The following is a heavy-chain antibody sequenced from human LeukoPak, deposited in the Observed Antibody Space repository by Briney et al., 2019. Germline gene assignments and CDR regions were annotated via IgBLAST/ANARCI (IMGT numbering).Heavy chain of an antibody. V-gene: IGHV2-70*11. D-gene: IGHD3-22*01. CDR2: IDWDDDK. Sequence: SGPMLVNPTQTLTLTCTFSGFSLSTSGMCVSWIRQPPGKALEWLARIDWDDDKYYSTSLKTRLTISKDTSKNQVVLTMTNMDPVDTATYYCARYRDDSSGYYQYYFDYWGQGTLVTVSS. CDR3: ARYRDDSSGYYQYYFDY. CDR1: GFSLSTSGMC. J-gene: IGHJ4*02.